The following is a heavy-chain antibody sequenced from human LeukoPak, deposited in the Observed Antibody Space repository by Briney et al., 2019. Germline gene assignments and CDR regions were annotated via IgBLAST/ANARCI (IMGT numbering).Heavy chain of an antibody. CDR2: SSAYNGNT. J-gene: IGHJ5*02. D-gene: IGHD3-9*01. V-gene: IGHV1-18*01. CDR3: ARSILRYFDWSDNWFDP. Sequence: ASVKVSCKASGYTFNGYGITWVRQAPGQGLEWMGWSSAYNGNTNYAQKLQGRVTMTTDTSTSTAYMELRSLRSDDTAVYYCARSILRYFDWSDNWFDPWGQGTLVTVSS. CDR1: GYTFNGYG.